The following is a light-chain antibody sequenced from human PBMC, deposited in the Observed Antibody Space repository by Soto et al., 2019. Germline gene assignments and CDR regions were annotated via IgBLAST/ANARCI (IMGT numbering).Light chain of an antibody. Sequence: EIVMTQSPATLSVSPGGRATLSCRASQSVSSYLAWYQQKPGQAPRLLIYGASSRATGIPDRFSGSGSGTDFTLTISRLEPEDFAVYYCQQYGSSPPELTFGGGTKWIS. CDR2: GAS. V-gene: IGKV3-20*01. CDR1: QSVSSY. J-gene: IGKJ4*01. CDR3: QQYGSSPPELT.